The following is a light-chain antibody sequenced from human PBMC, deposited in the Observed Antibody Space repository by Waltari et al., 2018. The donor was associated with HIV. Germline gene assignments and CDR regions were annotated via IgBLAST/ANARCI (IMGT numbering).Light chain of an antibody. CDR3: LPWYGGVWV. J-gene: IGLJ3*02. CDR1: TGAVTSDYY. Sequence: QTVVTQEPSLSVSPGGTVTLTCASSTGAVTSDYYPNWFQQKPGQAPRALIYRINNKHSWTPARFSGSLLGGKAALTLSGVQPEDEAEYYCLPWYGGVWVFGGGTKVTVL. CDR2: RIN. V-gene: IGLV7-43*01.